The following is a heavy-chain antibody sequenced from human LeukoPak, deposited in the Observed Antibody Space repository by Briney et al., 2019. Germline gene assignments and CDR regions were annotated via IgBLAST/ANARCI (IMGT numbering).Heavy chain of an antibody. J-gene: IGHJ4*02. CDR3: AASPGIAAAGTG. Sequence: GGSLRLSCAASGFTFSSYSMNWVRQAPGKGLEWVSSISSSSSSYIYYADSVKGRFTISRDNAKNSLYLQMNSLRAEDTAVYYCAASPGIAAAGTGGGQGTLVTVSS. CDR2: ISSSSSSYI. D-gene: IGHD6-13*01. CDR1: GFTFSSYS. V-gene: IGHV3-21*01.